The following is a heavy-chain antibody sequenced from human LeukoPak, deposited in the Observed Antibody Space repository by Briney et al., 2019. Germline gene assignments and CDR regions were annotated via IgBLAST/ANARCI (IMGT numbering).Heavy chain of an antibody. CDR2: IWYNGSYT. CDR3: AKGSYYCSNNCPQYYYYMDV. J-gene: IGHJ6*03. D-gene: IGHD2-2*01. V-gene: IGHV3-30*02. CDR1: ASTSRTHS. Sequence: PGRSPRLSLAPAASTSRTHSTHSVRAAPREGLERGSCIWYNGSYTYYPDSVKGRFTISRDNSENTLYLQMNSLRPEDTAVYYCAKGSYYCSNNCPQYYYYMDVWGKGTTVIVSS.